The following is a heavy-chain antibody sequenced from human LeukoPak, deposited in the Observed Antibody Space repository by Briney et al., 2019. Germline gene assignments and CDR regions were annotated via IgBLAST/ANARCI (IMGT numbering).Heavy chain of an antibody. CDR3: ARDWATVTTSDY. V-gene: IGHV1-2*02. Sequence: ASVKVSCKASGYTFTGYYMHWVRQAPGQGLERMGWINPNSGGTNYAQKFQGRVTVTRDTSISTAYMELSRLRSDDTAVYYCARDWATVTTSDYWGQGTLVTVSS. D-gene: IGHD4-17*01. CDR2: INPNSGGT. CDR1: GYTFTGYY. J-gene: IGHJ4*02.